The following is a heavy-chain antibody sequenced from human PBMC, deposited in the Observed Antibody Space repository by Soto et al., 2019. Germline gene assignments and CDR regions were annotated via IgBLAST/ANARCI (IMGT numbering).Heavy chain of an antibody. J-gene: IGHJ6*02. D-gene: IGHD6-6*01. CDR3: ASQAKYSSSWNYYYYGMDV. CDR1: GGAFSSYA. V-gene: IGHV1-69*13. CDR2: IIPIFGTA. Sequence: SVKVSCKASGGAFSSYAISWVRQAPGQGXEWMGGIIPIFGTANYAQKFQGRVTITADESTSTAYMELSSLRSEDTAVYYCASQAKYSSSWNYYYYGMDVWGQGTTVTVSS.